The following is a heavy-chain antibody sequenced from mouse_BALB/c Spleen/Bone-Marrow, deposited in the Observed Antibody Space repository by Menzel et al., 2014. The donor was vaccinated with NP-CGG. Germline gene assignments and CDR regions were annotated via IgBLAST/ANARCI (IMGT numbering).Heavy chain of an antibody. D-gene: IGHD2-14*01. CDR3: ARSGKVRNAMDY. Sequence: VQRVESGAKLVRPGVSVKISRKGSGYTFTDHAIHWVKRSHAKSLEWIGVISGYYGDAIYNQKFKGKATMTVDKSSSTAYMELARLTSEDSAIYYCARSGKVRNAMDYWGQGTSVTVSS. J-gene: IGHJ4*01. CDR2: ISGYYGDA. V-gene: IGHV1S137*01. CDR1: GYTFTDHA.